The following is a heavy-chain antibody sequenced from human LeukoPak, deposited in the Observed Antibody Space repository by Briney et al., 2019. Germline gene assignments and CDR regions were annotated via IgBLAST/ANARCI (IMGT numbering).Heavy chain of an antibody. Sequence: GGSLRLSCAASGFTITGYAMYWVRQSPGKGLDFVASISHDETERYRGSVKGRFTISRDTSKNTVYLQMNTLRAEDSALYYCTRTGLGYTLGNGLDAWGQGTQVTVSS. CDR2: ISHDETE. V-gene: IGHV3-30*03. D-gene: IGHD5-18*01. J-gene: IGHJ5*02. CDR1: GFTITGYA. CDR3: TRTGLGYTLGNGLDA.